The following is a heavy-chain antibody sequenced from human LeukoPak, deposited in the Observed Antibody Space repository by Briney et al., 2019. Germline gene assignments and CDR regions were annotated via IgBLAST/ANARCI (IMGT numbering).Heavy chain of an antibody. D-gene: IGHD6-6*01. CDR2: SGST. V-gene: IGHV4-59*11. CDR3: ARVERQLVHLPRYYYYYMDV. CDR1: GGSMTTHH. J-gene: IGHJ6*03. Sequence: SETLSLTCTVSGGSMTTHHWNWIRQTPGKGLEWIGYSGSTNYNPSLMSRVAISVDTSKNQVSLKLSSVTAADTAVYYCARVERQLVHLPRYYYYYMDVCGNGTTVTVSS.